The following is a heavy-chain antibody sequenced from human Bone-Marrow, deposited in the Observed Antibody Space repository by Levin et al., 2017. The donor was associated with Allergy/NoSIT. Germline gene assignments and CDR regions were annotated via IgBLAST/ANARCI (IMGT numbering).Heavy chain of an antibody. CDR1: GFTFSGSI. CDR2: IRNKGDSYAT. V-gene: IGHV3-73*01. J-gene: IGHJ4*02. Sequence: PGGSLRLSCAASGFTFSGSIMHWVRQASGKGLEWVGLIRNKGDSYATAYASPVRGRFTISRDDSKNTAYLQMNSLGTEDTALYYCTVPGTGTRNCWGQGTLVTVSS. D-gene: IGHD3/OR15-3a*01. CDR3: TVPGTGTRNC.